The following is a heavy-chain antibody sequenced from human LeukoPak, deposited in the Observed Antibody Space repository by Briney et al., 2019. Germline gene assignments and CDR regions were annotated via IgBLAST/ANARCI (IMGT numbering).Heavy chain of an antibody. Sequence: ASVKVSCKASGYTFTSYGISWVRQAPGQGLEWMGWISAYNGNTNYAQKLQGRVTMTTDTSTSTACMELRSLRSDDTAVYYCARVGQVVTATQGSFDYWGQGTLVTVSS. D-gene: IGHD2-21*02. J-gene: IGHJ4*02. CDR1: GYTFTSYG. CDR2: ISAYNGNT. V-gene: IGHV1-18*01. CDR3: ARVGQVVTATQGSFDY.